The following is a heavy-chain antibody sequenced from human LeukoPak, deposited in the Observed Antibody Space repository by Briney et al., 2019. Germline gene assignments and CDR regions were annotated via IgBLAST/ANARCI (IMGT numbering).Heavy chain of an antibody. CDR3: ARDGPSNDYGDYESLYDWYFDL. D-gene: IGHD4-17*01. CDR2: IDYSGST. J-gene: IGHJ2*01. Sequence: SETLSLTCTVSGGSISSSDYYWGWIRQPPGQGLEWIGSIDYSGSTYSNPSLKSRVTVSVDTSKNQFSLKLSSVTAADTAVYCCARDGPSNDYGDYESLYDWYFDLWGRGTLVTVSS. CDR1: GGSISSSDYY. V-gene: IGHV4-39*07.